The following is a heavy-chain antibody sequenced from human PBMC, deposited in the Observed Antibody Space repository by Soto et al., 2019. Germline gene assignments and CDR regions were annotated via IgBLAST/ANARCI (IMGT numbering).Heavy chain of an antibody. V-gene: IGHV1-3*01. CDR3: ARVSSYYGGAFDI. Sequence: ASVKVSCKASGYTFTSYAMHWVRQAPGQRLERMGWINAGNGNTKYSQKFQGRVTITRDTSASTAYMELSSLRSEDTAVYYCARVSSYYGGAFDIWGQGTMVTVSS. CDR2: INAGNGNT. D-gene: IGHD3-10*01. CDR1: GYTFTSYA. J-gene: IGHJ3*02.